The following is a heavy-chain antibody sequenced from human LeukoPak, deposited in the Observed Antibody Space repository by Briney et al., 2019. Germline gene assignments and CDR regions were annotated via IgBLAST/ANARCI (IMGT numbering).Heavy chain of an antibody. CDR1: GFTFSTYA. J-gene: IGHJ4*02. V-gene: IGHV3-23*01. CDR2: ISGSASTT. D-gene: IGHD4-11*01. Sequence: PGGSLRLSCAASGFTFSTYAMTWVRQAPGKGLEWVSAISGSASTTYYADSVKGRFTISRDNSKNTLYLQMNSLRAEDTAVYYCGKEVRTTSHWGQGTLVTVSS. CDR3: GKEVRTTSH.